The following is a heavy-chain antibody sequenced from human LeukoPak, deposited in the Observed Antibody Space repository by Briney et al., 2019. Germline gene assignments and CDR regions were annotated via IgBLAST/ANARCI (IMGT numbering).Heavy chain of an antibody. Sequence: PGGSLRLSCAASGFTFSSYAMSWVRQAPGKGLEWVSAISGSGGSTYYADSVKGRFTISRDNSKNTLYLQMNSLRAEDTAVYYCAKAPGIAGVRGWFDPWGQGTLVTVSS. CDR1: GFTFSSYA. D-gene: IGHD6-13*01. CDR3: AKAPGIAGVRGWFDP. J-gene: IGHJ5*02. CDR2: ISGSGGST. V-gene: IGHV3-23*01.